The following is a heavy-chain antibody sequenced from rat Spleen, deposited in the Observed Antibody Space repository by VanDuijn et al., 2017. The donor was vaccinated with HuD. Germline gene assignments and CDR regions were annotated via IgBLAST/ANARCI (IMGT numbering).Heavy chain of an antibody. D-gene: IGHD1-12*01. Sequence: EVQLQESGPGLVKPSQSLSLTCSVTGYSITSNYWGWIRKFPGNKMEWIGHISYSGSTSYNPSLKSRISITRDTSKNQFFLQLNVVTTEDTATYYCARYYYDARYHVGSWFAYWGQGTLVTVSS. CDR2: ISYSGST. CDR3: ARYYYDARYHVGSWFAY. J-gene: IGHJ3*01. V-gene: IGHV3-1*01. CDR1: GYSITSNY.